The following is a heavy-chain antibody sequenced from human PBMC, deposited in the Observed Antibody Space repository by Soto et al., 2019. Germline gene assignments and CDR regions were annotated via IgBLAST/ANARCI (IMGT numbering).Heavy chain of an antibody. CDR2: ISGSGGST. V-gene: IGHV3-23*01. D-gene: IGHD2-21*02. CDR3: AKGEPYCGGDCYSGDAFDI. CDR1: GLTFSSYA. J-gene: IGHJ3*02. Sequence: GGSRRRSWAASGLTFSSYAMSWVREAPGKGLEWVSAISGSGGSTYYADSVKGRFTISRDNSKNTLYLQMNSLRAEDTAVYYCAKGEPYCGGDCYSGDAFDIWGQGTMVTVSS.